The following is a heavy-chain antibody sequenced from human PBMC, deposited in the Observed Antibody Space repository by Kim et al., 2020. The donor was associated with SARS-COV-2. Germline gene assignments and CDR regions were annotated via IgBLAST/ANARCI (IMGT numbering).Heavy chain of an antibody. CDR3: ARRRYYDILTGYDHDY. CDR2: IYYSGST. CDR1: GGSISSSSYY. V-gene: IGHV4-39*01. D-gene: IGHD3-9*01. Sequence: SETLSLTCTVSGGSISSSSYYWGWIRQPPGKGLEWIGSIYYSGSTYYNPSLKSRVTISVDTSKNQFSLKLSSVTAADTAVYYCARRRYYDILTGYDHDYWGQGTLVTVSS. J-gene: IGHJ4*02.